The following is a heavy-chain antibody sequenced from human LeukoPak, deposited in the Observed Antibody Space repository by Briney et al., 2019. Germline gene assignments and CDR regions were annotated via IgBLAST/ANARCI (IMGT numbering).Heavy chain of an antibody. V-gene: IGHV1-2*02. J-gene: IGHJ5*02. D-gene: IGHD2-2*01. CDR3: AREVVAVPAAGNNWFDP. Sequence: ASVKVSCKASGYTFTSYGISWVRQAPGQGLEWMGWINPNSGGTNYAQKFQGRVTMTRDTSISTAYMELSRLRSDDTAVYYCAREVVAVPAAGNNWFDPWGQGTLVTVSS. CDR1: GYTFTSYG. CDR2: INPNSGGT.